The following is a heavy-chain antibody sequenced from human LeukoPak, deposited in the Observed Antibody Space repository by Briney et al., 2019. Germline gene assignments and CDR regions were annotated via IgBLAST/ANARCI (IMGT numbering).Heavy chain of an antibody. CDR3: AHRSQVLVGATALYYFDY. CDR2: IYWNDDK. Sequence: ESGPTLVNPTQTLTLTCSFSGFSLSTSEVGVGWIRQPPGKALEWLALIYWNDDKRYSPSLKSRLTITKDTSKNQVVPTMTNMDPVDTATYYCAHRSQVLVGATALYYFDYWGQGTLVTVSS. V-gene: IGHV2-5*01. J-gene: IGHJ4*02. D-gene: IGHD1-26*01. CDR1: GFSLSTSEVG.